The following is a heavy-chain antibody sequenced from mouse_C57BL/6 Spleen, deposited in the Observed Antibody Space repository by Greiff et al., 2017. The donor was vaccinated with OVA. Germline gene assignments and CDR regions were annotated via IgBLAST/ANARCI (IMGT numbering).Heavy chain of an antibody. CDR2: IHPNSGST. D-gene: IGHD1-1*01. CDR3: ARDNYYGSSYGYFDV. Sequence: VQLQQPGAELVKPGASVKLSCKASGYTFTSYWMHWVKQRPGQGLEWIGMIHPNSGSTNYNEKFKSKATLTVDKSSSTAYMQLSSLTSEDSAVYYCARDNYYGSSYGYFDVWGTGTTVTVSS. V-gene: IGHV1-64*01. J-gene: IGHJ1*03. CDR1: GYTFTSYW.